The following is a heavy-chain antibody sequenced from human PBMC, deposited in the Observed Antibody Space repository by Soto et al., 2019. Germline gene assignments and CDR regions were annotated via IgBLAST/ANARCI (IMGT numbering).Heavy chain of an antibody. V-gene: IGHV3-21*01. CDR2: ISGDSRYI. CDR3: ARSPAWSGTNRYGMDV. Sequence: GXSLRLSCAASGFTFSTYSMNWVRQAPGKGLEWVASISGDSRYIFHADSMEGRFTISRDNANNSLFLQMNTLRVEDTAVYYCARSPAWSGTNRYGMDVWGQGTTVTXSS. D-gene: IGHD3-3*01. J-gene: IGHJ6*02. CDR1: GFTFSTYS.